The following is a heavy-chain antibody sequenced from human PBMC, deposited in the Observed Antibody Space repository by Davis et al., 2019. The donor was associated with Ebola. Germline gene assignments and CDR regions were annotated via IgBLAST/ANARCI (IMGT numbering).Heavy chain of an antibody. CDR2: ISAYNVHT. CDR3: ARDQDFRVDY. Sequence: AASVKVSCKASGYTFSSYGFSWVRQAPGQGLEWMASISAYNVHTNFAQKFQGRVTVTTDTSTTTAYMELKSLTSDDTAVYYCARDQDFRVDYWGQGTLVTVSS. D-gene: IGHD3/OR15-3a*01. J-gene: IGHJ4*02. V-gene: IGHV1-18*04. CDR1: GYTFSSYG.